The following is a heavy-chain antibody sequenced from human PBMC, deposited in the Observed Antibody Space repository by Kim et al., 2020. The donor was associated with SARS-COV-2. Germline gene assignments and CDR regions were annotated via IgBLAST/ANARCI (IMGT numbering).Heavy chain of an antibody. CDR1: GGSFSGYY. V-gene: IGHV4-34*01. Sequence: SETLSLTCAVYGGSFSGYYWSWIHQPPGKGLEWIGEINHSGSTNYNPSLKSRVTISVDTSKNQFSLKLSSVTAADTAVYYCARFAATIGSYYYYGMDVWG. CDR3: ARFAATIGSYYYYGMDV. CDR2: INHSGST. J-gene: IGHJ6*01. D-gene: IGHD5-12*01.